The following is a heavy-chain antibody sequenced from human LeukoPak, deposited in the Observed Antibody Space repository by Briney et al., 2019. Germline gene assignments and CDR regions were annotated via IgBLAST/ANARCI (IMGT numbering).Heavy chain of an antibody. V-gene: IGHV3-23*01. D-gene: IGHD2-2*02. J-gene: IGHJ4*02. CDR1: GFTFSSYA. Sequence: GGSLRLSCAASGFTFSSYAMNWVRQAPGKGLEWVSTINVSGGTAYYADSVKGRFTISRDNSKNTLYLRMNRLRAEDTAIYYCAKDPGYCSSASCHTVDYWGQGTLVTVSS. CDR3: AKDPGYCSSASCHTVDY. CDR2: INVSGGTA.